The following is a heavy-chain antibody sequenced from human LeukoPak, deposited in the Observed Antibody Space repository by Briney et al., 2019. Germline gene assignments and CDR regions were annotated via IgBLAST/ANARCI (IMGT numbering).Heavy chain of an antibody. CDR2: ISPYNDNT. CDR3: ARATGYSYLFDY. J-gene: IGHJ4*02. V-gene: IGHV1-18*01. CDR1: GYSFPSYG. D-gene: IGHD5-18*01. Sequence: ASVKVSCKASGYSFPSYGISWVRQAPGQGPEWMGWISPYNDNTNYAQKLQGRATLTTDTSTSTAYMELRSLRSEDTAVYYCARATGYSYLFDYWGQGTLVTVSS.